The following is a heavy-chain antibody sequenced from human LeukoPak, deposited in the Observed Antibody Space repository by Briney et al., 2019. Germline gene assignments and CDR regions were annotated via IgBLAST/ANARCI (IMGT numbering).Heavy chain of an antibody. J-gene: IGHJ4*02. V-gene: IGHV3-11*01. CDR2: ISNSGSTM. D-gene: IGHD3-16*01. CDR1: GFTFSDYY. CDR3: ERDALGRYDY. Sequence: PGGPLRLSCAASGFTFSDYYMFWIRQAPGKGLEWISYISNSGSTMYYADSVKGRFTISRDNGKNSLYLQMISLRAEDTAVYYCERDALGRYDYWGQGTLVTVSS.